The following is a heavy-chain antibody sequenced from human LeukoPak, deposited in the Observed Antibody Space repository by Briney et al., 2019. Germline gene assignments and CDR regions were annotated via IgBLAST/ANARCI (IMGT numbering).Heavy chain of an antibody. CDR3: ARDLYSQY. CDR1: GFVVSTNY. CDR2: IKEDGSEK. D-gene: IGHD2-21*01. V-gene: IGHV3-7*01. Sequence: GGSLRLSCAASGFVVSTNYMSWVRQAPGKGLEWVANIKEDGSEKYYVDSVKGRFTISRDTAKNSLYLQMNSLRAEDTAVYYCARDLYSQYWGQGTLVTVSS. J-gene: IGHJ4*02.